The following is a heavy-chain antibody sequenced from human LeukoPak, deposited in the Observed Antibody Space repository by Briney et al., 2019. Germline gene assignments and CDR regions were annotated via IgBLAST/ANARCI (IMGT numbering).Heavy chain of an antibody. Sequence: SETLSLTCTVSGGSISSYYWSWIRQPPGKGLEWIGYIYYSGSTNYNPSLKSRVTISVDTSKNQFSLKLSSVTAADTAVYYCARDPSFHRWGDYWGQGTLVTVSS. CDR1: GGSISSYY. V-gene: IGHV4-59*12. CDR2: IYYSGST. J-gene: IGHJ4*02. CDR3: ARDPSFHRWGDY. D-gene: IGHD3-16*01.